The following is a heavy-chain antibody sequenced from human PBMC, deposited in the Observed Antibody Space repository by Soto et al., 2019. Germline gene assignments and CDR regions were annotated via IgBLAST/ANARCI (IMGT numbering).Heavy chain of an antibody. CDR2: IFSSDSSA. CDR3: GTWRGSSWFDY. J-gene: IGHJ4*02. CDR1: GFTFSSYS. D-gene: IGHD2-2*01. Sequence: PGESLKISCKASGFTFSSYSLGWVRHMPGKGLQWMGNIFSSDSSAKYSPSFVGQVTISVDRSINTAYLPWSSLKASDTAIYYCGTWRGSSWFDYWGPGTLVTVSS. V-gene: IGHV5-51*01.